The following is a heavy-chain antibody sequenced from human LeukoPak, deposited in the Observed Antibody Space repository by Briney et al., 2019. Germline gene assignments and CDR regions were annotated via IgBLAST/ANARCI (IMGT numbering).Heavy chain of an antibody. CDR2: IKPDGSEM. V-gene: IGHV3-7*04. CDR1: GLTFSSYW. Sequence: GGSLRLSCAGSGLTFSSYWMTWVRQAPGKGLEWVANIKPDGSEMDYVDSVKGRFTISRDNAKNSVYLQMNSLRAEDTAVYYCARDDYGWGSHPYWGQGTLVTVSS. CDR3: ARDDYGWGSHPY. D-gene: IGHD3-10*01. J-gene: IGHJ4*02.